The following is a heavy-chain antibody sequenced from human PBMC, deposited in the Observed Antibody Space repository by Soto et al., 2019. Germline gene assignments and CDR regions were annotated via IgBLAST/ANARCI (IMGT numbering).Heavy chain of an antibody. D-gene: IGHD6-19*01. V-gene: IGHV3-23*01. CDR1: GFTFRQFA. CDR3: AKTYTGGWYDFDS. J-gene: IGHJ4*02. CDR2: ISGNGENT. Sequence: PGGSLRLSCAASGFTFRQFAMSWVRQAPGKGLECVSTISGNGENTYYTDSVKGRFTISRDNSKNTLYLQMNSLRVEETAVYYWAKTYTGGWYDFDSWGTGTLVTVSS.